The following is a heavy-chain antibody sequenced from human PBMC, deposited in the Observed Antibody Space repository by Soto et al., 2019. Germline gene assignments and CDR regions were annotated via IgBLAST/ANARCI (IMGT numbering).Heavy chain of an antibody. D-gene: IGHD3-10*01. V-gene: IGHV3-48*03. Sequence: EVQLVESGGGLVQPGGALRLSCAASGFTFSSYEMNWVRQAPGKGLEWVSYISSSGSTIYYADSVKGRFTISRDNAKNSLNLQMNSLRAEDTAVYYCASNPWFGEFNFDYWGQGTLVTVSS. CDR1: GFTFSSYE. CDR3: ASNPWFGEFNFDY. J-gene: IGHJ4*02. CDR2: ISSSGSTI.